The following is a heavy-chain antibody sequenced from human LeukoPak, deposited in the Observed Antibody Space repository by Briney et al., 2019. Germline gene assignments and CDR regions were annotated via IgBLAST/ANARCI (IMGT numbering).Heavy chain of an antibody. D-gene: IGHD6-6*01. V-gene: IGHV3-7*01. CDR2: IKQDGSEK. CDR1: GFTFSTYW. CDR3: ARDSARHDY. J-gene: IGHJ4*02. Sequence: GGSLRLSCEASGFTFSTYWMSWVRQAPGKGLEWVANIKQDGSEKYYVDSVKGRFTISRDNAKNSLYLQMNSLRAEDMAMYYCARDSARHDYWGQGTLVTVSS.